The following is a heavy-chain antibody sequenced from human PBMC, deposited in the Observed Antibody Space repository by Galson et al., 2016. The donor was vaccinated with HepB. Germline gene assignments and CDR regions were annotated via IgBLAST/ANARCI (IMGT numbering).Heavy chain of an antibody. CDR1: GDSVSTNDAA. Sequence: AISGDSVSTNDAAWNWIRQSPSRGLEWLGRTYYRSKWFNDYADSVRSRIIISPDTSKNQFSLQLHSVTPEDTAIYYCARDEYSRTWYFDYWGQGTLVTVSS. CDR3: ARDEYSRTWYFDY. V-gene: IGHV6-1*01. J-gene: IGHJ4*02. D-gene: IGHD6-13*01. CDR2: TYYRSKWFN.